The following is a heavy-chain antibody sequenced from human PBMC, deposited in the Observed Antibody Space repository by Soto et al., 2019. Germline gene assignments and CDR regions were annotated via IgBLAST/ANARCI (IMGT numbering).Heavy chain of an antibody. V-gene: IGHV1-69*13. D-gene: IGHD6-13*01. CDR2: IIPIFGTA. Sequence: ASVKVSCKASGGTFSSYAISWVRQAPGQGLEWMGGIIPIFGTANYAQKFQGRVTITADESTSTAYMELSSLRSEDTAVYYCARDRGIAAAGRSFDYWGRGTLVTVSS. J-gene: IGHJ4*02. CDR1: GGTFSSYA. CDR3: ARDRGIAAAGRSFDY.